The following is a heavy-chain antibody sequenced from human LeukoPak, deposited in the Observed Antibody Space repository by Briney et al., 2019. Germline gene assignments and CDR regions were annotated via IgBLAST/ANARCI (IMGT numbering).Heavy chain of an antibody. CDR1: GFTFSSYS. Sequence: GSLRLSCAASGFTFSSYSMNWVRPAPGKGLEWVSSISSSSSYIYYADSVKGRFTISRDNAKNSLYLQMNSLRAEDTAVYYCARDERSSYGMDVWGQGTTVTVSS. CDR2: ISSSSSYI. V-gene: IGHV3-21*01. J-gene: IGHJ6*02. CDR3: ARDERSSYGMDV. D-gene: IGHD6-6*01.